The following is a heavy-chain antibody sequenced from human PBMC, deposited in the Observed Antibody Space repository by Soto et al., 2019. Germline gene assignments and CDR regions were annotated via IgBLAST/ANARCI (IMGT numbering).Heavy chain of an antibody. Sequence: TGGSLRLSCAASGFTLISHWMTWVRQAPGKGLEWVANIKQDGGEKFYVDSVKGRFTISRDNAKNSLYLQMDSLSAEDTAVYYCETGQWELENVFDIWGQGTMVTVSS. D-gene: IGHD1-26*01. CDR2: IKQDGGEK. CDR1: GFTLISHW. J-gene: IGHJ3*02. CDR3: ETGQWELENVFDI. V-gene: IGHV3-7*03.